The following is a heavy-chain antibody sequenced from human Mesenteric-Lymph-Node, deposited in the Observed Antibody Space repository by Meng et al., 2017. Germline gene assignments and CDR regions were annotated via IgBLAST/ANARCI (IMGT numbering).Heavy chain of an antibody. J-gene: IGHJ4*02. Sequence: SVKVSCKASGGTFGSYAISWVRQAPGQGLEWMGGIIPIFGTANYAQKFQGRVTITADKSTSTAYMELSSLRSEDTAVYYCASRTGGGSSSSDYWGQGTLVTVSS. CDR2: IIPIFGTA. CDR1: GGTFGSYA. CDR3: ASRTGGGSSSSDY. V-gene: IGHV1-69*06. D-gene: IGHD6-6*01.